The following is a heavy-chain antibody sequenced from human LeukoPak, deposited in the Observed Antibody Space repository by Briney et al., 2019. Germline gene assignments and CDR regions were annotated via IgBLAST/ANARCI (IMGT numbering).Heavy chain of an antibody. J-gene: IGHJ4*02. V-gene: IGHV3-11*03. Sequence: GGSLRLSCAASGFTFSDYYMSWFPQAPGKGREWVSYIGGSSSDTKYADSVKGRVTISRDNAKNSLYLQMNSLRAEDTALYYCARSPSGSADHWGQGTLVTVSS. CDR2: IGGSSSDT. CDR1: GFTFSDYY. CDR3: ARSPSGSADH. D-gene: IGHD3-10*01.